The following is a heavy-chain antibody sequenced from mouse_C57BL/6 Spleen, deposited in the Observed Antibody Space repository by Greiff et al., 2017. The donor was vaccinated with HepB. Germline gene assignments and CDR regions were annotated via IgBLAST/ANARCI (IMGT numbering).Heavy chain of an antibody. Sequence: QVHVKQPGAELVRPGSSVKLSCKASGYTFTSYWMHWVKQRPIQGLEWIGNIDPSDSETHYNQKFKDKATLTVDKSSSTAYMQLSSLTSEDSAVYYCAITSKDYAMDYWGQGTSVTVSS. CDR1: GYTFTSYW. CDR3: AITSKDYAMDY. J-gene: IGHJ4*01. V-gene: IGHV1-52*01. CDR2: IDPSDSET. D-gene: IGHD1-2*01.